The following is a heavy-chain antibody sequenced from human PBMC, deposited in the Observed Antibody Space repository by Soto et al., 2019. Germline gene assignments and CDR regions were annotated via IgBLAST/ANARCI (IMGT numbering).Heavy chain of an antibody. CDR1: GGSISSSNW. CDR3: ARSITIFGVVVSYSYFDL. J-gene: IGHJ2*01. V-gene: IGHV4-4*02. CDR2: IYHSGST. Sequence: SETLSLTCAVSGGSISSSNWWSWVRQPPGKGLEWIGEIYHSGSTNYNPSLKSRVTLSVDRSKNQFSLRLSSVTAADTAVYYCARSITIFGVVVSYSYFDLWGRGTLVTVSS. D-gene: IGHD3-3*01.